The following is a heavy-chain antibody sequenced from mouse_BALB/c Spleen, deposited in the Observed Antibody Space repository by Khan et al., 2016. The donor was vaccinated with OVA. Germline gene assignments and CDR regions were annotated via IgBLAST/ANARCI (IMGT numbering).Heavy chain of an antibody. CDR1: GYTFTSYW. J-gene: IGHJ4*01. Sequence: DLVKPGASVNLSCKASGYTFTSYWINWIKQRPGQGLEWIGHISPGSGNTYYNKIFTVKATLTVDTSSTTADSQLNSLSSEDSAVYCCARSNYYGSGLYAMDYWGQGTSVTVSS. CDR3: ARSNYYGSGLYAMDY. CDR2: ISPGSGNT. V-gene: IGHV1S41*01. D-gene: IGHD1-1*01.